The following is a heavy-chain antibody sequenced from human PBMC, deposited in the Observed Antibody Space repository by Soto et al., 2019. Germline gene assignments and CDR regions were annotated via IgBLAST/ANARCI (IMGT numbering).Heavy chain of an antibody. J-gene: IGHJ4*02. CDR2: ISGSGGST. Sequence: PGGSLRLSCAASGFTFSSYAMSWVRQAPGKGLEWVSAISGSGGSTYYADSVKGRFTISGDNSKNTLYLQMNSLRAEDTAVYYCAKYYYDSRGYFDYWGQGTLVTVSS. D-gene: IGHD3-22*01. V-gene: IGHV3-23*01. CDR1: GFTFSSYA. CDR3: AKYYYDSRGYFDY.